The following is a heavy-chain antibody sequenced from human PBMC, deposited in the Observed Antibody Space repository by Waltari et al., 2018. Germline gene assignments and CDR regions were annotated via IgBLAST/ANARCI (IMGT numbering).Heavy chain of an antibody. CDR1: GGTFTNYA. CDR2: IIPMFGRG. Sequence: QAQLVQSGAEVKTPGSSVKVSCKASGGTFTNYAISWVRQAPGQGLEWMGGIIPMFGRGSSAQKFQGRVTITADKSTRTAYMELNSLRSEDTAVYYCATDYYRSGSGSYCDQWGQGTLVTVSS. D-gene: IGHD3-10*01. CDR3: ATDYYRSGSGSYCDQ. V-gene: IGHV1-69*06. J-gene: IGHJ4*02.